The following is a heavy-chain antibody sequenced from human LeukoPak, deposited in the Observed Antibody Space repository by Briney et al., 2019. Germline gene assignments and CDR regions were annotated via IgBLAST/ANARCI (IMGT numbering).Heavy chain of an antibody. CDR3: ARDLLYYDSSGYYS. CDR2: ISAYNGNT. V-gene: IGHV1-18*04. Sequence: ASVKVSCKASGYTFTGYYMHWVRQAPGQGLEWMGWISAYNGNTNYAQKLQGRVTMTTDTSTSTAYMELRSLRSDDTAVYYCARDLLYYDSSGYYSWGQGTLVTVSS. CDR1: GYTFTGYY. J-gene: IGHJ4*02. D-gene: IGHD3-22*01.